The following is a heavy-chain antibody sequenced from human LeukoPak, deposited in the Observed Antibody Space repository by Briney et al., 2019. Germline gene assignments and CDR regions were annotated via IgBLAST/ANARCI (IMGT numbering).Heavy chain of an antibody. Sequence: GGSLRLSCAASGFSFSDSYMSWVRQAPGKGLEWISYISGSGHDTNYADSVKGRFTVSRDNAKTSLYLQMNSLRAEDTAVYYCVNRPRREPIDYWGQGTLVTVSS. D-gene: IGHD1-26*01. CDR3: VNRPRREPIDY. V-gene: IGHV3-11*03. CDR2: ISGSGHDT. J-gene: IGHJ4*02. CDR1: GFSFSDSY.